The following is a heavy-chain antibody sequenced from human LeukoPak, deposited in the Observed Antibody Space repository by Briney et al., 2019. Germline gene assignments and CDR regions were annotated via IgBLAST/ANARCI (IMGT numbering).Heavy chain of an antibody. CDR3: ARGNGYIVVAFDY. D-gene: IGHD2-2*01. CDR1: GGSISSSSYY. V-gene: IGHV4-39*07. J-gene: IGHJ4*02. CDR2: IYYSGST. Sequence: PSQTLSLTCTVSGGSISSSSYYWGWIRQPPGKGLEWIGSIYYSGSTYYNPSLKSRVTISVDTSKNQFSLKLSSVTAADTAVYYCARGNGYIVVAFDYWGQGTLVTVSS.